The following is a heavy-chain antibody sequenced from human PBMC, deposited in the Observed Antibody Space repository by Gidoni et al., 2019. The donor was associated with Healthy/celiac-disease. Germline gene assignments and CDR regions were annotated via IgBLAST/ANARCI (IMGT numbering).Heavy chain of an antibody. CDR1: GFTFDDYA. Sequence: EVQLVESGGGLVQPGRSLRLSCAASGFTFDDYAMHWVRKAPGRGLEWVSGISWNSGSIGYADSVKGRFTISRDNAKNSLYLQMNSLRAEDTALYYCAKDSLPSDYYDSSGYYKPYYFDYWGQGTLVTVSS. J-gene: IGHJ4*02. CDR3: AKDSLPSDYYDSSGYYKPYYFDY. CDR2: ISWNSGSI. D-gene: IGHD3-22*01. V-gene: IGHV3-9*01.